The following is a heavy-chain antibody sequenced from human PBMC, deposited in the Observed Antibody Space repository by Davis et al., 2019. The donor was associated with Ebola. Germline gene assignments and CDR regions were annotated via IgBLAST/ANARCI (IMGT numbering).Heavy chain of an antibody. J-gene: IGHJ6*02. CDR2: TYYNSKWYN. Sequence: PSETLSLTCAISGDSVSGSSGAWNWIRQSPSRGLEWLGWTYYNSKWYNDYAASVKSRITVNPDTSKNQFSLLLNSVTPEDTAIYYCARGWFRSGMDVWGQGTTITVSS. V-gene: IGHV6-1*01. D-gene: IGHD6-19*01. CDR1: GDSVSGSSGA. CDR3: ARGWFRSGMDV.